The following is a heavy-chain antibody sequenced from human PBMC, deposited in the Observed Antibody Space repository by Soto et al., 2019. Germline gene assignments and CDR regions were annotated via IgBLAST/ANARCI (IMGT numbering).Heavy chain of an antibody. CDR1: GYIFTSYY. D-gene: IGHD3-10*01. V-gene: IGHV1-46*03. J-gene: IGHJ4*01. CDR2: INPFDGSR. CDR3: SRVDPGETSPFDH. Sequence: ASVKASSKASGYIFTSYYIHWVRQAPGQGLEWMGWINPFDGSRMFAQSFQGRVTMTRDTSTSTVYMEVSSLRSEDTAVYYCSRVDPGETSPFDHWG.